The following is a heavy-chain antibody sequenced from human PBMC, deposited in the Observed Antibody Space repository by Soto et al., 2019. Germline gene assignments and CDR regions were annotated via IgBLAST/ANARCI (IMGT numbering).Heavy chain of an antibody. D-gene: IGHD6-19*01. Sequence: PSETLSLTCTVSGASISTSIYYWGWTRQPPGKGLEWIGTIYYSGSTYYNPSLKSRVTISVDTSRNQFSLKLRSVTAADTAIYYCARRFEYSTGWYYFDYWGRGTLVTVS. CDR2: IYYSGST. V-gene: IGHV4-39*01. CDR1: GASISTSIYY. J-gene: IGHJ4*02. CDR3: ARRFEYSTGWYYFDY.